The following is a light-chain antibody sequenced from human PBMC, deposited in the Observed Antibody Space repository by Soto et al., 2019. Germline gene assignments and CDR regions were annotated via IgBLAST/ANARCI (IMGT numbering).Light chain of an antibody. CDR3: QQSWT. CDR2: GAS. V-gene: IGKV3-15*01. Sequence: EIVMTQSPATLSVSPGERATLSCRASQSVSSNLAWYQQKPGQAPRLLIYGASTRATGIPARFSGSGSGTEFTLTISSLQSEDFEVYYCQQSWTFGQGTKVEIK. J-gene: IGKJ1*01. CDR1: QSVSSN.